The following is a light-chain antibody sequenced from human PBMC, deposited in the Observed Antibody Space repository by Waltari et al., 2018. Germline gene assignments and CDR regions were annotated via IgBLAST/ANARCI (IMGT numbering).Light chain of an antibody. CDR2: DVD. V-gene: IGLV2-14*03. CDR1: SRDIGRYTY. CDR3: SSYTTTSPVI. Sequence: QSALTQPASASGSLGQSITISCSGTSRDIGRYTYVSWYQQHPGNAPKLIIYDVDHRPSGVSHRFSGSKSGNTASLTSSGLRAEDEADYHCSSYTTTSPVIFGGGTKVTVL. J-gene: IGLJ2*01.